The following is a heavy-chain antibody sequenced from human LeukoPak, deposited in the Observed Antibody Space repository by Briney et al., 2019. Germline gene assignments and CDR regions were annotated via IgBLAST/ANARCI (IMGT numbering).Heavy chain of an antibody. J-gene: IGHJ6*03. CDR1: GFTFSSYA. CDR3: ARDRSKLGYMDV. V-gene: IGHV3-30*04. D-gene: IGHD6-6*01. CDR2: ISYDGSNK. Sequence: GSLRLSCAASGFTFSSYAMHWVRQAPGKGLEWVAVISYDGSNKYYADSVKGRFTISRDNSKNTLYLQMNSLRAEDTAVYYCARDRSKLGYMDVWGKGTTVTISS.